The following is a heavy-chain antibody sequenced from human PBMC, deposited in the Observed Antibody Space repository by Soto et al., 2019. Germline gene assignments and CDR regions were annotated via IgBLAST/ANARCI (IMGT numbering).Heavy chain of an antibody. CDR3: AKALRFTFTTGYYMDV. V-gene: IGHV3-23*01. D-gene: IGHD3-16*01. Sequence: VQLLESGGGLVQPGGSLRLSCAASGFTVSSYAMSWVRQAPGKGLEWVSVISGSGSTYSADSVKGRFTISRDSSKNTVYLQMNSLRVEDTAVYYCAKALRFTFTTGYYMDVWGRGTTVTVSS. J-gene: IGHJ6*03. CDR1: GFTVSSYA. CDR2: ISGSGST.